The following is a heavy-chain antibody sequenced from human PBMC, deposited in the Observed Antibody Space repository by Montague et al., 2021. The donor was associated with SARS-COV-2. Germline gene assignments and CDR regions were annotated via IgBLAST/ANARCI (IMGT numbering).Heavy chain of an antibody. D-gene: IGHD3-22*01. CDR2: IYYSRSN. Sequence: TLSLTCTVSGGSISSGGCYWSWIRQHPGKGLEWIGYIYYSRSNNYNPSLKSRVTISVDTSKNPFSLKLSSVTAADTAVYSCASAGTITMIVVVLDAFDIWGQGTMVTVSS. CDR1: GGSISSGGCY. J-gene: IGHJ3*02. CDR3: ASAGTITMIVVVLDAFDI. V-gene: IGHV4-31*03.